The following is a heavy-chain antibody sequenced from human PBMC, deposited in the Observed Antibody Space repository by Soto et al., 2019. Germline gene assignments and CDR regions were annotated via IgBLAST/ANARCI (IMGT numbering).Heavy chain of an antibody. D-gene: IGHD5-18*01. CDR2: IYYSGSA. CDR1: GGSISSGDYY. J-gene: IGHJ4*02. CDR3: GRHTAMVLFDY. Sequence: SETLSLTGTVSGGSISSGDYYWIWIRQPPGKGLEWIGYIYYSGSAYYNPSLKSRITISVDMPKNQFSLKLSSVTAADTAVYYCGRHTAMVLFDYWGQGTLVTVSS. V-gene: IGHV4-30-4*01.